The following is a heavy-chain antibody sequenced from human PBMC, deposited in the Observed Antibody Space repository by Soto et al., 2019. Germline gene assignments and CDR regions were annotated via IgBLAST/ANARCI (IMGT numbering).Heavy chain of an antibody. Sequence: PGGSMRLCCAASGFTFSSYNMNWVRQAPGKGLGWVSSISSSSSYIYYADSVKGRFTISRDNAKNSLYLQMSSLRAEDTAVYYCARVHYYDSSAYYVWGQGALVTVFS. CDR3: ARVHYYDSSAYYV. D-gene: IGHD3-22*01. CDR2: ISSSSSYI. V-gene: IGHV3-21*01. J-gene: IGHJ4*02. CDR1: GFTFSSYN.